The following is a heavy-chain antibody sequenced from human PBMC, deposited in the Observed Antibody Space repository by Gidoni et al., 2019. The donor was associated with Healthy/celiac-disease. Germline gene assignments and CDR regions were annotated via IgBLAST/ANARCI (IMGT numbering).Heavy chain of an antibody. V-gene: IGHV3-30-3*01. CDR1: GVTFSSYA. Sequence: QVQRVESGGGGVQPGRSLRRACDDCGVTFSSYAMHWARQAPGNGLEWVAVISYDGSNKYYADSVKVRFTISRDNSKNTLYLQMNSLRAEDTAVYYCARDPVVVVAARYYYYYYGMDVWGQGTTVTVSS. J-gene: IGHJ6*02. D-gene: IGHD2-15*01. CDR3: ARDPVVVVAARYYYYYYGMDV. CDR2: ISYDGSNK.